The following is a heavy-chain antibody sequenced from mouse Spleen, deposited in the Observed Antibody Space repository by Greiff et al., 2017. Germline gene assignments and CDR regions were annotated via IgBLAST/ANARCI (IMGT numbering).Heavy chain of an antibody. J-gene: IGHJ1*01. CDR3: ARSGRWYFDV. CDR2: IYPSDSET. Sequence: VQLQQPGAELVRPGSSVKLSCKASGYTFTSYWMDWVKQRPGQGLEWIGNIYPSDSETHYNQKFKDKATLTVDKSSSTAYMQLSSLTSEDSAVYYCARSGRWYFDVWGAGTTVTVSS. CDR1: GYTFTSYW. D-gene: IGHD3-2*02. V-gene: IGHV1-61*01.